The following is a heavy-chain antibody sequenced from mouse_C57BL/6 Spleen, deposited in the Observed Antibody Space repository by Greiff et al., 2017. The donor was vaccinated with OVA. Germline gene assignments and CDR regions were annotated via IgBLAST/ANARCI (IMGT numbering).Heavy chain of an antibody. V-gene: IGHV1-82*01. D-gene: IGHD1-1*01. CDR3: ARWITTVTY. Sequence: VQLQESGPELVKPGASVKISCKASGYAFSSSWMNWVKQRPGKGLEWIGRIYPGDGDTNYNGKFKGKATLTADKSSSTAYMQLSSLTSEDSAVYFCARWITTVTYWGQGTTLTVSS. CDR1: GYAFSSSW. J-gene: IGHJ2*01. CDR2: IYPGDGDT.